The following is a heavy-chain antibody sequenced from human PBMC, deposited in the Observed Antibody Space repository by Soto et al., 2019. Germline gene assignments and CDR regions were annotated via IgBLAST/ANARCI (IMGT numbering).Heavy chain of an antibody. V-gene: IGHV2-26*01. CDR2: IFSTGET. CDR1: GFSLTSGRMA. Sequence: QVTLKESGPELVRPPETLTLTCTVSGFSLTSGRMAVTWIRQPPGKALQWLAYIFSTGETSYATSLKTRVTISKDISTRQVYLTMTNVHPVDTATSFFARIDYTGSPLMDSWCQGPLVTVSS. J-gene: IGHJ4*02. D-gene: IGHD4-4*01. CDR3: ARIDYTGSPLMDS.